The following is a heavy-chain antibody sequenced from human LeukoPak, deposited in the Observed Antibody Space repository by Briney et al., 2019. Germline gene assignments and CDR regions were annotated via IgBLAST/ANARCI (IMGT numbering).Heavy chain of an antibody. CDR2: IIPILGIA. D-gene: IGHD2-2*01. CDR1: GGTFSSYA. J-gene: IGHJ6*02. CDR3: ARDRGVPAAHNYYNYGMDV. V-gene: IGHV1-69*04. Sequence: ASVKVSCKASGGTFSSYAISWVRQAPGQGLEWMGRIIPILGIANYAQKFQGRVTITADKSTSTAYMELSSLRSEDTAVYYCARDRGVPAAHNYYNYGMDVWGQGTTVTVSS.